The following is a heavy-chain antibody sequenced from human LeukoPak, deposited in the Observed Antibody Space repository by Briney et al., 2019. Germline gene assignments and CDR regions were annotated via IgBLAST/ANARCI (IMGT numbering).Heavy chain of an antibody. J-gene: IGHJ4*02. CDR2: IIPILGIA. CDR1: GGTFISYA. CDR3: ARERSRNLLFDY. Sequence: SVKVSCKASGGTFISYAISWVRQAPGQGLEWMGRIIPILGIANNAQKFQGRVTITADKSTSTAYMGLSSLRSEDTAVYYCARERSRNLLFDYWGQGTLVTVSS. D-gene: IGHD1-14*01. V-gene: IGHV1-69*04.